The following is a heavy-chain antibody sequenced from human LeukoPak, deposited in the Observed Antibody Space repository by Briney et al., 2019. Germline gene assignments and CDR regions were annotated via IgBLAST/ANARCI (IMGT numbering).Heavy chain of an antibody. CDR3: ARAPAGFNSGWFGY. D-gene: IGHD6-19*01. V-gene: IGHV1-2*02. CDR2: INPNSGDT. J-gene: IGHJ4*02. CDR1: GYRFTDYH. Sequence: ASVKVSCKASGYRFTDYHMHWVRQAPGQGLEWMGWINPNSGDTNYAQKFQGRVTTTRDTSISTAHMEVSRLRSDDTAVYYCARAPAGFNSGWFGYWGQGTLVTVSS.